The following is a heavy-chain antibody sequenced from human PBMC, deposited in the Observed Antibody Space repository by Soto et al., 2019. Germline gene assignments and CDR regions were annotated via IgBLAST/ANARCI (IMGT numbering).Heavy chain of an antibody. Sequence: EVQLVESGGGLVQPGGSLRLSCVASGFTVSDNYMNWVRQAPGKGLEWVSVIYSGGTTYYADSVKGRFTISRHISKNTMYLQMNSLRTEDTGVYYCARDMGYSSGWFTSWGQGTLVTVSS. CDR1: GFTVSDNY. V-gene: IGHV3-53*04. D-gene: IGHD6-19*01. J-gene: IGHJ5*01. CDR2: IYSGGTT. CDR3: ARDMGYSSGWFTS.